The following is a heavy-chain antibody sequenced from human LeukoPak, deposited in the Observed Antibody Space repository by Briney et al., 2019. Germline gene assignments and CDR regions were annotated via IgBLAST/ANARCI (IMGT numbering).Heavy chain of an antibody. V-gene: IGHV3-9*01. J-gene: IGHJ4*02. CDR1: GFTFNDYA. CDR2: ITWNSGDI. CDR3: AKDMVVWFGELSFDY. Sequence: GGSLRLSCAASGFTFNDYAMHWVRQAPGKGLEWVSGITWNSGDIRYADSVKGRFTISRDNAKNSLYLQMNSLRPEDTALYYCAKDMVVWFGELSFDYWGQGILVTVSS. D-gene: IGHD3-10*01.